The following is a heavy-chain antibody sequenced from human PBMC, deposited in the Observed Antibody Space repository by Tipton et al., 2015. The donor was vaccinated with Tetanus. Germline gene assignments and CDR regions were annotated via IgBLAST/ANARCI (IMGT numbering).Heavy chain of an antibody. D-gene: IGHD5-24*01. CDR3: ARWRDGFNRALDS. J-gene: IGHJ4*02. CDR1: GFPFSSYG. V-gene: IGHV4-34*01. CDR2: ISHSENT. Sequence: QLVQSGGGVVQPGRSLRLSCAASGFPFSSYGMHWVRQAPGKGLEWIGEISHSENTNYNPSLQSRVTISMNTANNHIYLNLTSVTAADTAVYYCARWRDGFNRALDSWGQGIMVTVSS.